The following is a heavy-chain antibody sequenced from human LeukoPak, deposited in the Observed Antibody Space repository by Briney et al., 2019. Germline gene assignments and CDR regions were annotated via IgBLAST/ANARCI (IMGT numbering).Heavy chain of an antibody. J-gene: IGHJ5*02. CDR1: GFTFSNYV. Sequence: PGGSLRLSCAASGFTFSNYVMSWVRQAPGKGLEWVSGISESGGSTYYADSVKGRFTISRDNSKNTLYLQMNSLRADDTAVYYCAKARNGVNNWFDLWGQGTLVTVSS. CDR2: ISESGGST. V-gene: IGHV3-23*01. D-gene: IGHD2-8*01. CDR3: AKARNGVNNWFDL.